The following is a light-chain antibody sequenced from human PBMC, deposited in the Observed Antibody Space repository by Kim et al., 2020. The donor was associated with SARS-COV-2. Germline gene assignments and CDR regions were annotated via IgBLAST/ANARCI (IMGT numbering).Light chain of an antibody. CDR3: QQYDTLPIT. CDR1: RDMKNY. Sequence: DIQMTQSPSSLPASIGDSVTITCQASRDMKNYLNWYQQKPGKAPKLLIYDATKLESGVPSRFSGSGSRNHFSLTIRSLQPDDIATYYCQQYDTLPITFGPGTKVDIK. V-gene: IGKV1-33*01. J-gene: IGKJ3*01. CDR2: DAT.